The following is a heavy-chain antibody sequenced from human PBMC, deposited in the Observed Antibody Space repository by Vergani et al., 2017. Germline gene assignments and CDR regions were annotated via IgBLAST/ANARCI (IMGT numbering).Heavy chain of an antibody. Sequence: VQLQQWGAGLLKPSETLSLTCAVYGGSFSGYYWSWIRQPPGKGLEWIGEINHSGSTNYNPSLKSRVTISVDTSKNQFSLKLSSVTAADTAVYYCARGRGRYYDFWSGYYGGFDYWGQGTLVTVSS. CDR3: ARGRGRYYDFWSGYYGGFDY. CDR2: INHSGST. CDR1: GGSFSGYY. D-gene: IGHD3-3*01. J-gene: IGHJ4*02. V-gene: IGHV4-34*01.